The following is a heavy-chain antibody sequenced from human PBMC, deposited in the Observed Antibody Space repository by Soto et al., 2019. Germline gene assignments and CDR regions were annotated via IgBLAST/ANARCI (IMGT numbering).Heavy chain of an antibody. CDR3: AKDRRIAVSHFDF. CDR1: GFTFSNYA. CDR2: ISGPGGST. Sequence: PWWSLRLSCAASGFTFSNYAMSWVRQAPGKGLEWVASISGPGGSTNYAESVKGRFTISRDNSNDTVSPQMNSLRVEDTALYFCAKDRRIAVSHFDFWGQGTLVTVSS. J-gene: IGHJ4*02. V-gene: IGHV3-23*01. D-gene: IGHD6-19*01.